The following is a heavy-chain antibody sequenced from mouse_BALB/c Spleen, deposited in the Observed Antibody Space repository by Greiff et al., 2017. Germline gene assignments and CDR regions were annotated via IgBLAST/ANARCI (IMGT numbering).Heavy chain of an antibody. V-gene: IGHV3-2*02. D-gene: IGHD2-3*01. CDR3: ARVYDGYHPYAMDY. CDR2: ISYSGST. Sequence: VQLQQSGPGLVKPSQSLSLTCTVTGYSITSDYAWNWIRQFPGNKLEWMGYISYSGSTSYNPSLKSRISITRDTSKNQFFLQLNSVTTEDTATYYCARVYDGYHPYAMDYWGQGTSVTVSS. CDR1: GYSITSDYA. J-gene: IGHJ4*01.